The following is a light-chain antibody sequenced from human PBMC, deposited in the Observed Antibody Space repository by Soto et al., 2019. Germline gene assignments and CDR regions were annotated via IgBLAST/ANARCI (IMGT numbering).Light chain of an antibody. CDR3: MQGIHWYT. V-gene: IGKV2-30*01. CDR2: EVS. Sequence: EAVLTQSPLSLPVTLGQPASISCRSSHSLVYYNGNTYLTWFHQRPGQSPRRLIYEVSKRDSGVPDRFTGSCSGTDFTLKINRVEAEDVGVYYCMQGIHWYTFGQGTKLEI. CDR1: HSLVYYNGNTY. J-gene: IGKJ2*01.